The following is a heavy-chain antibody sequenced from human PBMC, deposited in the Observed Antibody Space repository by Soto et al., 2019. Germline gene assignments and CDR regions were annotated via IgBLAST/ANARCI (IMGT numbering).Heavy chain of an antibody. J-gene: IGHJ4*02. CDR1: GFTLDDYA. V-gene: IGHV3-9*01. CDR2: IYWNSNRI. CDR3: TKDISPGGLDY. Sequence: EVQLVESGGGLVQPGTSLRLSCAASGFTLDDYAMHWVRPAPGKGLAWVSGIYWNSNRIDYADSVKGRFTISRDNAKKSLYLQMNGLRAEDTALYYCTKDISPGGLDYWGQGTLVIVSS. D-gene: IGHD3-16*01.